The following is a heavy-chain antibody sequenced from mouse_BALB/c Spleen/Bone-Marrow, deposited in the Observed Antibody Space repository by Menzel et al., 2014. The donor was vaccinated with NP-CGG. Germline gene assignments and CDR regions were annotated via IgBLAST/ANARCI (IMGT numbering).Heavy chain of an antibody. Sequence: QVQLQQSGPELVKPGASVKMSCKASGSTFTSYFIHRVKQRPGQGLEWIGWIYPGDGSTNYNEKFKGKTTLTADKSSSTAYMLLSSLTSEDSAIYFCARGAPYYFDYWGQGTTLTVSS. CDR3: ARGAPYYFDY. CDR2: IYPGDGST. CDR1: GSTFTSYF. V-gene: IGHV1S56*01. J-gene: IGHJ2*01. D-gene: IGHD3-1*01.